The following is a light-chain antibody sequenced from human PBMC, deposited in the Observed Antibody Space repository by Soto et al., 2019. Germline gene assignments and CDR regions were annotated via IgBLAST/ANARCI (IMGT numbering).Light chain of an antibody. CDR2: DAS. CDR1: QSVSSC. V-gene: IGKV3-11*01. CDR3: QQSSNWPLT. J-gene: IGKJ4*01. Sequence: EIVLTQSTATLSLSPGERATLSCRASQSVSSCLAWYQQKPGQAPRLLIYDASNRATGIPARFSGSGSGTDFTLTLSIRAPVDCAVYYCQQSSNWPLTFGGGTKVEIK.